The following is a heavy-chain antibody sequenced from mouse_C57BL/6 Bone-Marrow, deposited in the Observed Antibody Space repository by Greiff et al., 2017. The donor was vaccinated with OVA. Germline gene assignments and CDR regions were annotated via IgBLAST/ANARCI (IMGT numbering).Heavy chain of an antibody. CDR2: IDPSDSET. CDR1: GYTFTSYW. J-gene: IGHJ2*01. Sequence: QVQLQQPGAELVRPGSSVKLSCKASGYTFTSYWMHWVKQRPIQGLEWIGNIDPSDSETHYNQKFKDKATLTVDKSSSTAYMQLSSLTSEDSAVYYCARRRTGTVFDYWGQGTTLTVSS. D-gene: IGHD4-1*01. CDR3: ARRRTGTVFDY. V-gene: IGHV1-52*01.